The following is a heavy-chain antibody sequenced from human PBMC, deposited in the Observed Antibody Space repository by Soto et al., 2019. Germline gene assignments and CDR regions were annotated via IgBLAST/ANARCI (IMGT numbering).Heavy chain of an antibody. CDR2: INHSGST. V-gene: IGHV4-34*01. J-gene: IGHJ4*02. CDR1: GRSFSGYY. D-gene: IGHD2-2*01. Sequence: AETLTLTCAVYGRSFSGYYLSWIREPAGKGLEWVGAINHSGSTNYNPTLKSRVTISVATSKNQFSLKLTSVTAADTAVYYCARGWGLVVPAAMSSSRYYFDYWGQGTLVTVST. CDR3: ARGWGLVVPAAMSSSRYYFDY.